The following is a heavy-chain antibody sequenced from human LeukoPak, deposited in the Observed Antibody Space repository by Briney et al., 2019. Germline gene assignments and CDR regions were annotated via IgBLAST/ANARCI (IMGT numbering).Heavy chain of an antibody. J-gene: IGHJ6*01. D-gene: IGHD2-2*01. CDR3: ATQGGYCSGPNCSGLAVYAMDV. CDR2: INPSGGAT. V-gene: IGHV1-46*01. Sequence: ASVKVSCKACGYTFTSHYMHWVRQDPGQGREWMGIINPSGGATNYAQKFQGRVTRTRDTSTTTVYMELSSLRSEDTAVYYGATQGGYCSGPNCSGLAVYAMDVWGQGTTVTVSS. CDR1: GYTFTSHY.